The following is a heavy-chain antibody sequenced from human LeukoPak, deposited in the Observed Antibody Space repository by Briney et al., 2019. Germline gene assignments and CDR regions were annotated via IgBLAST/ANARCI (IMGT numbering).Heavy chain of an antibody. J-gene: IGHJ6*03. CDR1: GGSISSYY. CDR3: ARVGENKGFGDPGDYYYMDV. D-gene: IGHD3-10*01. V-gene: IGHV4-59*01. CDR2: IYYSGST. Sequence: SETPSLTCTVSGGSISSYYWSWIRQPPGKGLEWIGYIYYSGSTNYNPSLKSRVTISVDTSKNQFSLKLSSVTAADTAVYYCARVGENKGFGDPGDYYYMDVWGKGTTVTVSS.